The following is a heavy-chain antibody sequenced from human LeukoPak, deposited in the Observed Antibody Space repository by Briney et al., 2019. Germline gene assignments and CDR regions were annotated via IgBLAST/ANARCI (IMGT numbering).Heavy chain of an antibody. CDR1: GGSISSCY. CDR2: IYYSGST. CDR3: ARGGGYSGYEVWFDP. J-gene: IGHJ5*02. V-gene: IGHV4-59*01. D-gene: IGHD5-12*01. Sequence: SETLSLTCTVSGGSISSCYWSWIRQPPGKGLEWIGYIYYSGSTNYNPSLKSRVTISVDTSKNQFSLKLSSVTAADTAVYYCARGGGYSGYEVWFDPWGQGTLVTVSS.